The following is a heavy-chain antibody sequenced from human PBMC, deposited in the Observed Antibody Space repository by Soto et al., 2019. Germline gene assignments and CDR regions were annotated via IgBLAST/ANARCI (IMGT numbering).Heavy chain of an antibody. CDR1: GGTISSFY. D-gene: IGHD6-19*01. J-gene: IGHJ4*02. CDR2: IYYSGST. Sequence: SGTLFLPWTVSGGTISSFYWRWVRQPPGKGLEWIGYIYYSGSTNYNPSLKSRVTISVDTSKNQFSLKLSSVTAADTAVYYCARSNPSSGWYGDFDYWGQGTLVTVSS. V-gene: IGHV4-59*08. CDR3: ARSNPSSGWYGDFDY.